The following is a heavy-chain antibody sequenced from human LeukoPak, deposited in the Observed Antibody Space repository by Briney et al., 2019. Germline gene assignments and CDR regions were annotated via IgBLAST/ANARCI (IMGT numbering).Heavy chain of an antibody. J-gene: IGHJ4*02. CDR3: ARVVKTDYYDSRGYPDY. CDR2: IYYSGIT. D-gene: IGHD3-22*01. V-gene: IGHV4-31*03. Sequence: SETLSLTCTVSGGSISSSGYYWSWIRQHPGKGLEWIGYIYYSGITYSNPSLKSRLTISVDTSKNQFSLKLSSVTAADTAVYYCARVVKTDYYDSRGYPDYWGQGTLVTVSS. CDR1: GGSISSSGYY.